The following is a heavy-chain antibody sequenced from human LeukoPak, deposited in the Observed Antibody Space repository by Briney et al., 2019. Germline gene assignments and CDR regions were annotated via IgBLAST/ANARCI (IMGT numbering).Heavy chain of an antibody. CDR1: GFTFSSYG. CDR3: ARDFGVTNYHFDY. Sequence: GGSLRLSCAASGFTFSSYGIHWVRQAPGKGLEWVAVIWYDGSKKYYADSVKGRFTISRDDSKNTLYLQMNSLRAEDTAVYYCARDFGVTNYHFDYWGQGTLVTVSS. V-gene: IGHV3-33*01. J-gene: IGHJ4*02. D-gene: IGHD3-16*01. CDR2: IWYDGSKK.